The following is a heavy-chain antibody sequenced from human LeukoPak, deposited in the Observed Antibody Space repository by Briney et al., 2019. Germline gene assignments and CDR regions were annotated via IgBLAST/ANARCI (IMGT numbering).Heavy chain of an antibody. CDR2: IWYDGSNK. Sequence: PGGSLRLSCAASGFTFSSYGMHWVRQAPREGLEWVAVIWYDGSNKYYADSVKGRFTISRDNSKNTLYLQMNSLRAEDTAVYYCARELGGYFDYWGQGTLVTVSS. J-gene: IGHJ4*02. D-gene: IGHD3-3*01. CDR1: GFTFSSYG. V-gene: IGHV3-33*01. CDR3: ARELGGYFDY.